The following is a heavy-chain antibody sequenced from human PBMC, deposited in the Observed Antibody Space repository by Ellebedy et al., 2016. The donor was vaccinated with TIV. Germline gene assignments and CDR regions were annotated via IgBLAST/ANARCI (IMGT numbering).Heavy chain of an antibody. CDR2: INPSGST. CDR3: ARNSSLEAGMVGPDYGTDV. Sequence: GSLRLSCAVYGGSFSGYYWSWIRQPPGKGLEWIGEINPSGSTNYNPSLKSRVTVSVDTSENQFPLNLSSVTPADTAVYYCARNSSLEAGMVGPDYGTDVWGQGTTVTVSS. V-gene: IGHV4-34*01. J-gene: IGHJ6*02. D-gene: IGHD3-10*02. CDR1: GGSFSGYY.